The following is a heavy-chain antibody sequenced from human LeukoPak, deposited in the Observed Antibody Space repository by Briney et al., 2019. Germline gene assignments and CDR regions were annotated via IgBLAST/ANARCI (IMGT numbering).Heavy chain of an antibody. CDR1: GFTFSSYT. V-gene: IGHV3-48*04. CDR3: ARESSPEDAFDI. CDR2: ISSSGSTI. Sequence: GGSLRLSCAASGFTFSSYTMSWVRQAPGKGLEWVSYISSSGSTIYYADSVKGRFTISRDNAKNSLYLQMNSLRAEDTAVYYCARESSPEDAFDIWGQGTMVTVSS. J-gene: IGHJ3*02. D-gene: IGHD1-14*01.